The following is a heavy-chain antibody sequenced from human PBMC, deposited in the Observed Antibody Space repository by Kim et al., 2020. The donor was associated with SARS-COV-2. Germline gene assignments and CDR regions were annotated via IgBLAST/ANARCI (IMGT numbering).Heavy chain of an antibody. CDR2: IYYSGST. CDR1: GGSISSYY. J-gene: IGHJ4*02. CDR3: ASGDRAASFDY. Sequence: SETLSLTCTVSGGSISSYYWSWIRQPPGKGLEWIGYIYYSGSTNYNPSLKSRVTISVDTSKNQFSLMLSSVTAADTAGYYCASGDRAASFDYWGQGTLVTVSS. D-gene: IGHD2-15*01. V-gene: IGHV4-59*01.